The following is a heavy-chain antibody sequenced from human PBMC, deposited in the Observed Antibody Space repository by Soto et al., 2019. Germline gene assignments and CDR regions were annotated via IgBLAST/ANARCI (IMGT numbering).Heavy chain of an antibody. Sequence: GASVKVSCKASGGTFSSYAISWVRQAPGQGLEWMGGIIPIFGTANYAQKFQGRVTITADKSTSTAYMELSSLRSEDTAVYYCARDLEYGGKIDYYYYGMDVWGQGTTVTVSS. CDR1: GGTFSSYA. CDR3: ARDLEYGGKIDYYYYGMDV. CDR2: IIPIFGTA. J-gene: IGHJ6*02. V-gene: IGHV1-69*06. D-gene: IGHD2-15*01.